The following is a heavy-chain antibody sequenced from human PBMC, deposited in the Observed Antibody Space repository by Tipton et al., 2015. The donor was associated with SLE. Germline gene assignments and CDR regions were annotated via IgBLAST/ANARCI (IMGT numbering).Heavy chain of an antibody. V-gene: IGHV4-59*01. CDR2: IHSSGTT. CDR1: GGSISNFY. J-gene: IGHJ4*02. CDR3: ARGGWSLGY. D-gene: IGHD2-15*01. Sequence: GLVKPSETLSLTCTVSGGSISNFYWSWIRQPPGKGLEWIGYIHSSGTTNYNASLKTRLTISVDTSKNQFSLKLNSMTAADTAVYYCARGGWSLGYWGQGTRVNVSS.